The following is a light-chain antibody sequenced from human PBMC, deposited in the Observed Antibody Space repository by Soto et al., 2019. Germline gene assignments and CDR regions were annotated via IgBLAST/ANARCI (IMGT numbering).Light chain of an antibody. J-gene: IGKJ5*01. CDR2: GAA. CDR1: QRVSSK. Sequence: EIVMTQSPATLSVPPGERATLSCRASQRVSSKLAWYQQKPGQAPRLLIYGAATRATGIPARFSGSGSGTEFTLTISSLQSEDFAVYYCQQYNNWPPITFGQGTRLEIK. V-gene: IGKV3-15*01. CDR3: QQYNNWPPIT.